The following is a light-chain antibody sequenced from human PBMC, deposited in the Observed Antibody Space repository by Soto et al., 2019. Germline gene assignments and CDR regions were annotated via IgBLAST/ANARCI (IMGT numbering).Light chain of an antibody. CDR2: DAS. CDR1: QSVDND. V-gene: IGKV3D-15*01. J-gene: IGKJ4*01. CDR3: QQYNNWPLT. Sequence: EIVMTQSPATLSVSPGDIATLSCRASQSVDNDLAWYQQKPGQPPRILIYDASTRATGIPARFSGSQSGTEFTLTISSLLSEDFAVYSCQQYNNWPLTFGGGTKVDIK.